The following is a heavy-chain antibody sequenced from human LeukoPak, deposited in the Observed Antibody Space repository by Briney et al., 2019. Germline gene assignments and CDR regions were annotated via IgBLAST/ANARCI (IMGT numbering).Heavy chain of an antibody. J-gene: IGHJ3*02. CDR2: INHSGST. V-gene: IGHV4-34*01. D-gene: IGHD3-22*01. CDR1: GGSFSGYY. CDR3: ARGGITMNAFDI. Sequence: SETLSLTCAVYGGSFSGYYWSWIRQPPGKGLEWIGEINHSGSTNYNPSLKSRVTISVDTSKNQFSLKLSSVTAADTAVYYCARGGITMNAFDIWGQGTMVTVSS.